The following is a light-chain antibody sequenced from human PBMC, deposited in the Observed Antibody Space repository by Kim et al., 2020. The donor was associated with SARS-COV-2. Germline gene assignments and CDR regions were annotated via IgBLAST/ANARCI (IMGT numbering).Light chain of an antibody. Sequence: QSALTQPASVSGSPGQSITISCTGASSDVGAYNHISWYQQHPGKAPKLMIYDVTKRPSGVSNRFSGSKSGNTASLTISGLQAEDEADYYCNSYSSSSAWVFGGGTKVTVL. CDR1: SSDVGAYNH. CDR2: DVT. J-gene: IGLJ3*02. V-gene: IGLV2-14*03. CDR3: NSYSSSSAWV.